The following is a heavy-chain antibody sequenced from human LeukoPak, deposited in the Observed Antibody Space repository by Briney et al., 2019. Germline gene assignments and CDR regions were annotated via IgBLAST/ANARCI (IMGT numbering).Heavy chain of an antibody. J-gene: IGHJ4*02. D-gene: IGHD3-10*01. CDR3: ARGVGGPLRITMVRGVIPYFDY. Sequence: SETLSLTCTVSGGSISSSSYYWGWIRQPPGKGLEWIGSIYYSGSTYYNPSLKSRVTISVDTSKNQFSLKLSSVTAADTAVYYCARGVGGPLRITMVRGVIPYFDYWGQGTLVTVSS. CDR1: GGSISSSSYY. V-gene: IGHV4-39*07. CDR2: IYYSGST.